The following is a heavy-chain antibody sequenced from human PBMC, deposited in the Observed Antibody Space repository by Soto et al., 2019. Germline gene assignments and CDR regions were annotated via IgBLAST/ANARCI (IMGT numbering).Heavy chain of an antibody. CDR2: IDPSDSYT. V-gene: IGHV5-10-1*01. D-gene: IGHD4-4*01. CDR3: ARHWTTAKKRSWFDP. CDR1: GYSFTSYW. J-gene: IGHJ5*02. Sequence: PGESLKISCKGSGYSFTSYWISWVRQMPGKGLEWMGRIDPSDSYTNYSPSFQGHVTISADKSISTAYLQWSSLKASDTAMYYCARHWTTAKKRSWFDPWGQGTLVTVSS.